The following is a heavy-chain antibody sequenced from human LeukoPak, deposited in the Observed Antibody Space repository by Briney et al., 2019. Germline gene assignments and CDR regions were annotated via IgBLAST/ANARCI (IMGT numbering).Heavy chain of an antibody. V-gene: IGHV4-34*01. CDR3: ARGRSSYYDSSGYYYGY. J-gene: IGHJ4*02. CDR1: GGSFSGYY. D-gene: IGHD3-22*01. Sequence: SETLSLTCAVYGGSFSGYYWSWLRQPPGKGLEWIGEINHSGSTNYNPSLKSRVTISVDTSKNQFSLKLSSVTAAGTAVYYCARGRSSYYDSSGYYYGYWGQGTLVTVSS. CDR2: INHSGST.